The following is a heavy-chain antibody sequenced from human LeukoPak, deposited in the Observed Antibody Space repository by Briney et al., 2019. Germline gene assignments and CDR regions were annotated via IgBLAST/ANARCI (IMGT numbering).Heavy chain of an antibody. V-gene: IGHV4-34*01. Sequence: SETLSLTCAVYGGSFSGYYWSWIRQPPGKGLEWIGEINHSGSTNYNASLKSRVTISVDTSKNQFSLKLSSVTAADTAVYYCARGRYYYDSSGRASFDYWGQGTLVTVSS. J-gene: IGHJ4*02. CDR2: INHSGST. CDR3: ARGRYYYDSSGRASFDY. CDR1: GGSFSGYY. D-gene: IGHD3-22*01.